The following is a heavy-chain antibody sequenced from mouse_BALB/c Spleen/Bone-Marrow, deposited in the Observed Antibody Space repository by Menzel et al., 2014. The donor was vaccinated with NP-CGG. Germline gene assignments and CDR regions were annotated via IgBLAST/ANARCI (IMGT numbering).Heavy chain of an antibody. CDR2: ISNLAYST. D-gene: IGHD1-1*01. J-gene: IGHJ2*01. Sequence: VQLQQSGGGLVQPGGSRKLSCAASGFTFSDYGMAWVRQAPGKGPEWVAFISNLAYSTYYTDTVTGRFTISRENAKNTLCLEMSSLRSEDTAMYYCARALAYGSSFDYWGQGTTLTVSS. CDR1: GFTFSDYG. CDR3: ARALAYGSSFDY. V-gene: IGHV5-15*02.